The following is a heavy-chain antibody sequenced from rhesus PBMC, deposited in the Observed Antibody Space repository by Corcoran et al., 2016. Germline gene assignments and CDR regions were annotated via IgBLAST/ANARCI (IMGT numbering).Heavy chain of an antibody. J-gene: IGHJ4*01. CDR1: GYSISSGYG. Sequence: QVQLQESGPGLVKPSETLSITCAVSGYSISSGYGWSWIRQPPGKGLERIGYIGGSSGTTNYNPSLKSRATISKDTPKNQFPLKLSSVTAADTAVYYCARKLPVCLDYWGQGVLVTVSS. CDR2: IGGSSGTT. D-gene: IGHD2-15*01. V-gene: IGHV4-127*01. CDR3: ARKLPVCLDY.